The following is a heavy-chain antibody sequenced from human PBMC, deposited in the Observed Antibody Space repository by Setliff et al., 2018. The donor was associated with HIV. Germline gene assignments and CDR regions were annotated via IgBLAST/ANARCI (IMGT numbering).Heavy chain of an antibody. V-gene: IGHV3-48*03. Sequence: GGSLRLSCAASGFAFSSYEMNWVRQAPGKGLEWVSYISSRSSAIYYADSVKGRFTISRDNARNSLYLQMNSLRAEDTAVYYCARGLVDYYDSSGYDYWGQGTLVTVSS. CDR1: GFAFSSYE. CDR2: ISSRSSAI. J-gene: IGHJ4*02. D-gene: IGHD3-22*01. CDR3: ARGLVDYYDSSGYDY.